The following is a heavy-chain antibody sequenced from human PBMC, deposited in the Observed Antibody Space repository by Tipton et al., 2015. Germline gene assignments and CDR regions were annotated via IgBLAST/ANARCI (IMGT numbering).Heavy chain of an antibody. CDR2: ISGSDGST. CDR3: AKTGTYNWFDP. V-gene: IGHV3-23*01. D-gene: IGHD1-7*01. CDR1: GFTFSSYA. J-gene: IGHJ5*02. Sequence: SLRLSCAASGFTFSSYAMSWVRQAPGKGLEWVSAISGSDGSTYYADSVKSRFTISRDNSKNTLYLQMNSLRAEDTAVYYCAKTGTYNWFDPWGQGTLVTVSS.